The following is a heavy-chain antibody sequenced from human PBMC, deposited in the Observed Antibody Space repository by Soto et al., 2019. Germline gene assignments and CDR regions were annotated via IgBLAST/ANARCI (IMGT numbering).Heavy chain of an antibody. Sequence: ASVKVSCKASGYTFTTYGISWVRQAPGQGLEWLGWINTHNGNTNYAQKFQGRVTITADESTSTAYMELSSLRSEDTAVYYCARAGGYCISTSCYGELYYYYGMDVWGQGTTVTV. D-gene: IGHD2-2*01. V-gene: IGHV1-18*01. J-gene: IGHJ6*02. CDR1: GYTFTTYG. CDR3: ARAGGYCISTSCYGELYYYYGMDV. CDR2: INTHNGNT.